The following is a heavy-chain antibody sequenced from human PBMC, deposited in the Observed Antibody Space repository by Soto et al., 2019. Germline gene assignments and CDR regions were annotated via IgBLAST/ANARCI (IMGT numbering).Heavy chain of an antibody. CDR3: ASRRIAARRIGFDP. D-gene: IGHD6-6*01. Sequence: KTSETLSLTCTVSGGSISSGGYYWSWIRQHPGKGLEWIGYIYYSGSTYYNPSLKSRVTISVDTSKNQFSLKLSSVTAADTAVYYCASRRIAARRIGFDPWGQGTLVTVSS. CDR2: IYYSGST. CDR1: GGSISSGGYY. J-gene: IGHJ5*02. V-gene: IGHV4-31*03.